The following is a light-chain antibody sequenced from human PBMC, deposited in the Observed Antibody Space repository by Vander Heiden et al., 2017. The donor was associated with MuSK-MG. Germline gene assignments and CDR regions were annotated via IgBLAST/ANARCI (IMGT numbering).Light chain of an antibody. V-gene: IGKV1-5*03. Sequence: DIQMTQSPSTLSASVGDRVTITCRASQSISSWLAWYQQKPGKAPKLLIYKASSLESGVPSRFSGSGSGKEFTLTISSLQPDDFATYYCQQDNSYHTFGQGTKLEIK. CDR3: QQDNSYHT. CDR1: QSISSW. J-gene: IGKJ2*01. CDR2: KAS.